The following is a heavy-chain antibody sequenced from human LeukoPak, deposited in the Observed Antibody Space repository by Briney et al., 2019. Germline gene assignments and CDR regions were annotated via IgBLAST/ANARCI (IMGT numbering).Heavy chain of an antibody. CDR3: ARNSYGRQYNYFDS. V-gene: IGHV1-3*01. D-gene: IGHD5-18*01. CDR2: IDVGKGNT. CDR1: GYTFTSYA. J-gene: IGHJ5*01. Sequence: ASVKVSFKASGYTFTSYAMHWVRQAPGQMLEWMGWIDVGKGNTRYSQKFQGRVTITRDTSASTVYMELSSLRSEDTAVYYCARNSYGRQYNYFDSWGQGTLVTVSS.